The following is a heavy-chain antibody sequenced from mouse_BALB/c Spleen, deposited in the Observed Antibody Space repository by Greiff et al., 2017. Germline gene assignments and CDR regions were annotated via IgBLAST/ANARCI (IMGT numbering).Heavy chain of an antibody. Sequence: QVQLQQSGAELVRPGSSVKLSCKASGYAFSSYWMNWVKQRPGQGLEWIGQIYPGDGDTNYNGKFKGKATLTADKSSSTAYMQLSSLTSEDSAVYFCTRSGALTGPGDYWGQGTTLTVSS. CDR2: IYPGDGDT. CDR3: TRSGALTGPGDY. V-gene: IGHV1-80*01. CDR1: GYAFSSYW. D-gene: IGHD1-3*01. J-gene: IGHJ2*01.